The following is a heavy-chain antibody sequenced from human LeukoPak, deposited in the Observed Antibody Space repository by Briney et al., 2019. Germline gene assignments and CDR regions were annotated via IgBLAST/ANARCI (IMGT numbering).Heavy chain of an antibody. CDR3: AELGITMIGGV. V-gene: IGHV3-53*01. J-gene: IGHJ6*04. D-gene: IGHD3-10*02. CDR1: GFTVSRNY. Sequence: GSLRLSCAVSGFTVSRNYMSWVRQAPGKGLEWVSLIYSGGTTYYADSVKGRFTISRDNAKNSLYLQMNSLRAEDTAVYYCAELGITMIGGVWGKGTTVTISS. CDR2: IYSGGTT.